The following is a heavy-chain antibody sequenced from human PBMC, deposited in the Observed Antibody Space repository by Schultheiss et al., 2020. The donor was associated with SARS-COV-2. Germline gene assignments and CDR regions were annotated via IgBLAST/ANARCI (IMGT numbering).Heavy chain of an antibody. CDR2: ISGRGGST. CDR3: AGEWGAYSSGWYYFDY. CDR1: GFTFSSYA. V-gene: IGHV3-23*01. Sequence: GGSLRLSCAASGFTFSSYAMSWIRQAPGKGLEWVSVISGRGGSTKYADSVKGRFTISRDNAKNSLYLQMNSLRAEDTAVYYCAGEWGAYSSGWYYFDYWGQGTLVTVSS. D-gene: IGHD6-19*01. J-gene: IGHJ4*02.